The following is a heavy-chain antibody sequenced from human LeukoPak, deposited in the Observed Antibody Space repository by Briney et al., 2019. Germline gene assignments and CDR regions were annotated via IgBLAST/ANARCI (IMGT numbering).Heavy chain of an antibody. J-gene: IGHJ4*02. Sequence: TSETLSLTCAVYGESFSGYYWSWIRQPPGKGLEWIGEINHSGSTNYNPSLKSRVTISVDTSKNQFSLKLSSVTAADTAVYYCARGDYFDSSGYYYHDYWGQGTLVTVSS. CDR2: INHSGST. CDR3: ARGDYFDSSGYYYHDY. CDR1: GESFSGYY. D-gene: IGHD3-22*01. V-gene: IGHV4-34*01.